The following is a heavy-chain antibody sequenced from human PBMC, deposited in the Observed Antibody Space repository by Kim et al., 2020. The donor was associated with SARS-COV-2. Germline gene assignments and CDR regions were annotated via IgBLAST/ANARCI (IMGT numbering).Heavy chain of an antibody. Sequence: GGSLRLSCAASGFTFSGYGMHWVRQAPGKGLDWVAFTSYDGSSKYYADSVKGRFTISRDNSKNTLYLQMNSLRAEDTAVYYCAKRLAVTTHPWSFDYWGQGTLVTVSS. CDR3: AKRLAVTTHPWSFDY. D-gene: IGHD4-17*01. V-gene: IGHV3-33*05. CDR1: GFTFSGYG. J-gene: IGHJ4*02. CDR2: TSYDGSSK.